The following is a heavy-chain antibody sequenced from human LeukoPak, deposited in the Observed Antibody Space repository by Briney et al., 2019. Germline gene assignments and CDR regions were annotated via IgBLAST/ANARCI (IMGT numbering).Heavy chain of an antibody. V-gene: IGHV1-8*01. D-gene: IGHD3-10*01. J-gene: IGHJ4*02. CDR1: GYTFTSYD. CDR2: MNPNSGST. CDR3: ARSRFGELFGDY. Sequence: ASVKVSCKASGYTFTSYDINWVRQATGQGLEWMGWMNPNSGSTGYAQKFQGRVTMTRNTSISTAYMELSSLRSEDTAVYYCARSRFGELFGDYWGQGTLVTVSS.